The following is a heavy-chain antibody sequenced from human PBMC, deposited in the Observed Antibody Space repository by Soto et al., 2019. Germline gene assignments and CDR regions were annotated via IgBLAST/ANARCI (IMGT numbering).Heavy chain of an antibody. CDR3: ARGHSACSTSCLDDAFDI. Sequence: ASVKVSCKASGYTFTSYDINWVRQATGQGLEWMRWMNPNSGNTGYAQKFQGRVTMTRNTSISTAYMELSSLRSEDTAVYYCARGHSACSTSCLDDAFDIWGQGTMVTVSS. V-gene: IGHV1-8*01. CDR2: MNPNSGNT. D-gene: IGHD2-2*01. J-gene: IGHJ3*02. CDR1: GYTFTSYD.